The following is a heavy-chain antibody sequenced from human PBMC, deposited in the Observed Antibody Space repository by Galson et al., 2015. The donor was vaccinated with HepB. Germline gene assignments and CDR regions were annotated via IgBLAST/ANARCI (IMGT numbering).Heavy chain of an antibody. V-gene: IGHV1-69*13. CDR2: IIPIFGTA. Sequence: SVKVSCKASGGTFSSYAISWVRQAPGQGLEWMGGIIPIFGTANYAQKFQGRVTITADESTSTAYMELSSLRSEGTVVYYCAKGGYYDSSGYDGYWGQGTLGTVSS. CDR1: GGTFSSYA. D-gene: IGHD3-22*01. J-gene: IGHJ4*02. CDR3: AKGGYYDSSGYDGY.